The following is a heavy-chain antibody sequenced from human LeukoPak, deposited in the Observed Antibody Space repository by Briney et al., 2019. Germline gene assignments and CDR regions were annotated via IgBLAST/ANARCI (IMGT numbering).Heavy chain of an antibody. Sequence: GRSLRLSCAASGFTFSSYAMHWVRQAPGKGLEWVAVISYDGSNKYYADSVKGRFTISRDNSKNTLYLQMNSLRAEDTAVYYCARGSAARLGGDAFDIWGQGTMVTVSS. D-gene: IGHD6-6*01. CDR2: ISYDGSNK. CDR1: GFTFSSYA. J-gene: IGHJ3*02. V-gene: IGHV3-30*04. CDR3: ARGSAARLGGDAFDI.